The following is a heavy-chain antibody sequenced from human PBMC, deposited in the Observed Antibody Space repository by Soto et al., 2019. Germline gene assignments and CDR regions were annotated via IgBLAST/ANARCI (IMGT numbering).Heavy chain of an antibody. V-gene: IGHV3-64D*06. D-gene: IGHD2-2*02. CDR2: ISSDGENT. Sequence: PGGSLRLSCSASGFIFSSYTMHWVRQAPGKGLEYVAVISSDGENTYYVDSAQGRFTVSRDNSKNTLYLQMSSLRREDTAVYYCVKGEYRATLPYGMDVWGQGTTVTVSS. CDR3: VKGEYRATLPYGMDV. J-gene: IGHJ6*02. CDR1: GFIFSSYT.